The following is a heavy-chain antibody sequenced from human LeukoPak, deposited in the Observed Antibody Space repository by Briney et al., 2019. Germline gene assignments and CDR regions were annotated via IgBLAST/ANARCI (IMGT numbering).Heavy chain of an antibody. D-gene: IGHD5-18*01. Sequence: SETLSLTRTVSGGSISSYYWSWIRQPPGKGLEWIGYIYYSGSTNYNPSLKSRVTISVDTSKNQFSLKLSSVTAADTAVYYCARDLGYSYPADYYYMDVWGKGTTVTVSS. CDR1: GGSISSYY. CDR3: ARDLGYSYPADYYYMDV. V-gene: IGHV4-59*01. CDR2: IYYSGST. J-gene: IGHJ6*03.